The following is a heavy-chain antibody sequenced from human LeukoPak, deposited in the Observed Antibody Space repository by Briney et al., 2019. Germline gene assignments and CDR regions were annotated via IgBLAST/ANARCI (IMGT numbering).Heavy chain of an antibody. Sequence: LGESRRISCKGSGYSFTSYWINWVRQMPGKGLEWMGRIDPSDSYTTYSPSFQGHVTISVDKSISTAYLQWSSLRASDTAMYYCARPSGYDLAYWGQGTLVTVSS. CDR1: GYSFTSYW. J-gene: IGHJ4*02. CDR2: IDPSDSYT. V-gene: IGHV5-10-1*01. D-gene: IGHD5-12*01. CDR3: ARPSGYDLAY.